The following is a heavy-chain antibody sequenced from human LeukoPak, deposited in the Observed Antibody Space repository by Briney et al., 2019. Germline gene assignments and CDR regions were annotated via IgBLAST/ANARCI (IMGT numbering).Heavy chain of an antibody. Sequence: SETLSHTCPVSGGSISSGVYYWSWIRQHPGKGLEWIGYIYYSGSTYYNPSLKSRVTISVDTSKNQFSLKLSSVTAADTAVYYCARGVRWLQLSYFDYWGQGTLVTVSS. CDR3: ARGVRWLQLSYFDY. CDR2: IYYSGST. V-gene: IGHV4-31*03. D-gene: IGHD5-24*01. J-gene: IGHJ4*02. CDR1: GGSISSGVYY.